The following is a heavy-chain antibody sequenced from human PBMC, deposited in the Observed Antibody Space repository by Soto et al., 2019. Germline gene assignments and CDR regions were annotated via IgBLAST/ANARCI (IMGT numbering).Heavy chain of an antibody. J-gene: IGHJ4*02. V-gene: IGHV4-59*01. CDR2: IYYSGST. D-gene: IGHD1-26*01. Sequence: QVQLQESGPGLVKPSETLSLTCTVSGGSISSYYWSWIRQPPGKGLEWIGYIYYSGSTNYNPSLKSRVTISVDTAKNQFSLKLSSGTAADTAVYYCARAMRGSYLRYFDYWGQGTLVTVSS. CDR1: GGSISSYY. CDR3: ARAMRGSYLRYFDY.